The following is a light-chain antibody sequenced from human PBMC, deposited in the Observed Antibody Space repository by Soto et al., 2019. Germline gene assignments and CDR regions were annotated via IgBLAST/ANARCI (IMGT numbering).Light chain of an antibody. CDR2: GNR. CDR3: AAWDESLNGPLYV. CDR1: NSNLGAGYD. Sequence: QSVLTQPPSVSGAPGQRVTISCTGNNSNLGAGYDVHWYQQLPGAAPKLVIFGNRNRPSGVPERFSGSKSGTSASLAITGLQSDDEGDYYCAAWDESLNGPLYVFGTGTKVTVL. V-gene: IGLV1-40*01. J-gene: IGLJ1*01.